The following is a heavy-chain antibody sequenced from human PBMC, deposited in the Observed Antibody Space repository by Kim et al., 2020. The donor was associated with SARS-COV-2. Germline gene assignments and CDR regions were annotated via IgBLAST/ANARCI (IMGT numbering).Heavy chain of an antibody. CDR2: IYYSGST. J-gene: IGHJ3*02. D-gene: IGHD3-22*01. CDR3: ARFGGYDRPYYYDSSGPRGAFDI. V-gene: IGHV4-39*07. CDR1: GGSISSSSYY. Sequence: SETLSLTCTVSGGSISSSSYYWGWIRQPPGKGLEWIGSIYYSGSTSYNPSLKSRVTISVDTSKNQFSLKLGSVTAADTAVYYCARFGGYDRPYYYDSSGPRGAFDIWGQGTMVTVSS.